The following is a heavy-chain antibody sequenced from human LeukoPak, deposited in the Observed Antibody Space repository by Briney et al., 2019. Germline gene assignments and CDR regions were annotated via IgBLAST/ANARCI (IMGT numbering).Heavy chain of an antibody. CDR2: ISYDGSNK. J-gene: IGHJ3*02. Sequence: GGTLRLSCAASGFTFSSYAMHWVRQAPGKGLEWVALISYDGSNKYYADSVKGRFTISRDNSKNTLYLQMNSLRAEDTAVYYCARDLRVYSSGWYDAFDIWGQGTMVTVSS. CDR1: GFTFSSYA. D-gene: IGHD6-19*01. CDR3: ARDLRVYSSGWYDAFDI. V-gene: IGHV3-30*04.